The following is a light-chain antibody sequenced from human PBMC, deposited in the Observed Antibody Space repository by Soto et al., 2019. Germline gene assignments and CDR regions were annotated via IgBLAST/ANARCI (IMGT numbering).Light chain of an antibody. Sequence: DIQMTQSPSTLSGSVGDRVTITCRASQTISSWLAWYQQKPGKAPKLLIYKASTLKSGVPSRFSGRGSGTDFTLTISNLQPEDSATYFCQQGYNTFWTFGRGTKVDVK. CDR1: QTISSW. V-gene: IGKV1-5*03. CDR3: QQGYNTFWT. J-gene: IGKJ1*01. CDR2: KAS.